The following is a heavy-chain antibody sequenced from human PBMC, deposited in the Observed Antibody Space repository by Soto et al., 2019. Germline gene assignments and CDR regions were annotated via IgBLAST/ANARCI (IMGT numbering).Heavy chain of an antibody. CDR1: RFTFSGYY. D-gene: IGHD3-16*02. Sequence: QVQLVESGGGLVKPGGSLRLSCAASRFTFSGYYMTWIRQAPGKGLEWVSYISGSGETIYYADSVKGRFTISRDNARSSVYLQLNRLRADDTAVYYGARGEGYAGWGIYPPDSYFDLWGRGTMVTVSS. CDR3: ARGEGYAGWGIYPPDSYFDL. J-gene: IGHJ2*01. V-gene: IGHV3-11*01. CDR2: ISGSGETI.